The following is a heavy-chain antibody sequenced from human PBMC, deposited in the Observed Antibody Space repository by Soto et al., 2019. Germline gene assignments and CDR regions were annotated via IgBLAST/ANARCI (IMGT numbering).Heavy chain of an antibody. V-gene: IGHV1-3*01. J-gene: IGHJ2*01. CDR2: INGGNGDT. CDR3: ARGALSLYSAGFR. CDR1: GYTFTRYA. Sequence: QVQLVQSGAEMRKPGASGMDSCKASGYTFTRYAMNWVRQAPGQRLEWMGWINGGNGDTKYSQRFQDRVTITRDTAANTVFIELSSLTSEDTAIYYCARGALSLYSAGFRWGRGPPVTVSS. D-gene: IGHD6-13*01.